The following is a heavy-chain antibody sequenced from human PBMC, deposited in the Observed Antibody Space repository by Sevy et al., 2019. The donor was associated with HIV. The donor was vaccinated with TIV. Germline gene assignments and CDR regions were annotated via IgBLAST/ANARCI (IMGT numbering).Heavy chain of an antibody. D-gene: IGHD5-18*01. CDR1: GFSFSDYY. CDR2: ISGSGGTI. J-gene: IGHJ4*02. Sequence: GGSLRLSCAASGFSFSDYYMSWVRQAPGKGLEWLAYISGSGGTIYYADSVKGRFTISRDNAKKSLYLQMNSLGAEDTAVYYCARVRSGSTYGSASDYWGQGTLVTVSS. CDR3: ARVRSGSTYGSASDY. V-gene: IGHV3-11*01.